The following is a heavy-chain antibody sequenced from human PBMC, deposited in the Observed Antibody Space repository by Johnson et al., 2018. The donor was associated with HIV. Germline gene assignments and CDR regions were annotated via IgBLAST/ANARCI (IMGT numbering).Heavy chain of an antibody. J-gene: IGHJ3*02. V-gene: IGHV3-30-3*01. D-gene: IGHD4-23*01. CDR1: GFTFSSYA. CDR3: AREEGVGDDYGGKSAFDI. CDR2: ISYEGSNK. Sequence: QVQLVESGGGVVQPGRSLRLSCAASGFTFSSYAMHWVRQAPGKGLEWVAVISYEGSNKYYADSVKGRFTISRDNSKNTLYLQMNSLRAEETAVYYCAREEGVGDDYGGKSAFDIWGQGTMVTVSS.